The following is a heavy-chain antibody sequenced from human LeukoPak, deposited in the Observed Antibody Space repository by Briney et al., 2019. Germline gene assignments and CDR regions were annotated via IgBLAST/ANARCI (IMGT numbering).Heavy chain of an antibody. V-gene: IGHV4-59*01. CDR2: IYYSGST. D-gene: IGHD6-13*01. Sequence: SETLSLTCTVSGVSISSYYWSWIRQPPGKGLEWIGYIYYSGSTNYNPSLKSRVTISVDTSKNQFSLKLSSVTAADTAVYYCARGGGDYSSPYLFDYWGQGTLVTVSS. J-gene: IGHJ4*02. CDR1: GVSISSYY. CDR3: ARGGGDYSSPYLFDY.